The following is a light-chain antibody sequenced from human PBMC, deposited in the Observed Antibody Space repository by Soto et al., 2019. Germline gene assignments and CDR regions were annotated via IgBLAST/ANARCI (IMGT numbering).Light chain of an antibody. CDR1: QSVSSSY. CDR2: GAS. J-gene: IGKJ1*01. V-gene: IGKV3-20*01. Sequence: EIVLTQSPGTLSLSPGERATLSCRASQSVSSSYLAWYQQKPGQAPRLLIYGASSRATGIPDRFSGSGSGTDFTLTIRRLEPEDFAVYYCKQYGSSPWTFGQGTQVEIK. CDR3: KQYGSSPWT.